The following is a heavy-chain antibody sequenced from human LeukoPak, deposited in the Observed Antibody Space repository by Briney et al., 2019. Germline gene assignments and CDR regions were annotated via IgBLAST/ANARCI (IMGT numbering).Heavy chain of an antibody. Sequence: GSLRLSCAASGFTFSSYGMHWVRQAPGKGLEWVAVIWYDGSNKYYADSVKGRFTISRDNSKNTLYLQMNSLRAEDTAVYYCASSFSDFGVVIMGDYWGQGTLVTVSS. J-gene: IGHJ4*02. CDR3: ASSFSDFGVVIMGDY. V-gene: IGHV3-33*01. D-gene: IGHD3-3*01. CDR1: GFTFSSYG. CDR2: IWYDGSNK.